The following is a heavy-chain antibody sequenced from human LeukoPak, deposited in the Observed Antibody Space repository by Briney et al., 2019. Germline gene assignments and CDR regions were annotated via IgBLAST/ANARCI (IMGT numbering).Heavy chain of an antibody. Sequence: GGSLGLSCTASGFTFSSYWMHWVRRAPGKGLVWVSRINSDGSSTSYADSVKGRFTISRDNAKNTLYLQMNSLRVEDTAVYYCARSFRSSGSENFDYWGQGTLVTVPS. CDR1: GFTFSSYW. J-gene: IGHJ4*02. CDR3: ARSFRSSGSENFDY. D-gene: IGHD3-10*01. CDR2: INSDGSST. V-gene: IGHV3-74*01.